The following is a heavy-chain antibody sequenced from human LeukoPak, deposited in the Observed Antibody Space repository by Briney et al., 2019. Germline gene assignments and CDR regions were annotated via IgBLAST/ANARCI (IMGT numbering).Heavy chain of an antibody. CDR2: IRYDGSNK. CDR1: GFTFSSYG. D-gene: IGHD6-6*01. J-gene: IGHJ4*02. CDR3: AKDSDSYYFDY. V-gene: IGHV3-30*02. Sequence: PGRSLRLSCAASGFTFSSYGMHWVRQAPGKGLEWVAFIRYDGSNKYYADSVKGRFTISRDNSKNTLYLQMNSLRAEDTAVYYCAKDSDSYYFDYWGQGTLVTVSS.